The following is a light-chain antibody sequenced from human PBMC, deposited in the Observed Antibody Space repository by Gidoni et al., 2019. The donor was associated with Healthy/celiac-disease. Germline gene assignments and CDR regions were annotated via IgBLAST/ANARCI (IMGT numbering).Light chain of an antibody. CDR1: QSVSSSY. Sequence: ELVLTQSPGSLSLSPGERATLSCSASQSVSSSYLAWYQQKPGQAPRLLIYGASSRATGIPDRFSGSGSGTDFTLTISRLEPEDFAVYYCQQYGSSTGYTFGQGTKLEIK. J-gene: IGKJ2*01. V-gene: IGKV3-20*01. CDR3: QQYGSSTGYT. CDR2: GAS.